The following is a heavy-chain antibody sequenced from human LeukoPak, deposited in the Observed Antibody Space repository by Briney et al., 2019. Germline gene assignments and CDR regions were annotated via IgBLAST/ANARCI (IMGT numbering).Heavy chain of an antibody. V-gene: IGHV4-61*01. CDR1: GGSVSSGSYY. D-gene: IGHD6-19*01. CDR3: VRGDDGSSGWLFDY. CDR2: IYHSGST. Sequence: KPSETPSLTCTVSGGSVSSGSYYWSWIRQPPGKGLEWIGHIYHSGSTNYNPSLKSRVTISVDTSNNQLSLKLSSVTAADTAVYYCVRGDDGSSGWLFDYWGQGTLVTVSS. J-gene: IGHJ4*02.